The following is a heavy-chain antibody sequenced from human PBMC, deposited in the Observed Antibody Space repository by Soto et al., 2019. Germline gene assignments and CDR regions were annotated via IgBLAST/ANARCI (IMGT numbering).Heavy chain of an antibody. Sequence: SVKVSCKASGGTFSSYAISWVRQAPGQGLEWMGGIIPIFGTANYAQKFQGRVTITADESTSTACMELSSLRSEDTAVYYCARNKIATTVPRGGMDVWGQGTTVTVSS. CDR1: GGTFSSYA. V-gene: IGHV1-69*13. D-gene: IGHD4-17*01. J-gene: IGHJ6*02. CDR3: ARNKIATTVPRGGMDV. CDR2: IIPIFGTA.